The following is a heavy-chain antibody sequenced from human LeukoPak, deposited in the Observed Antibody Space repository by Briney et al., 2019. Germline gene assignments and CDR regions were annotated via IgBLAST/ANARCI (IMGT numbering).Heavy chain of an antibody. CDR2: INSDGSST. V-gene: IGHV3-74*01. Sequence: GGSLRLSCSASGFTFSSYWMHWVRQAPGKGLVWVSRINSDGSSTSYADSVKGRFTISRDNAKNTLYLQMNSLRAEDTAVYYCARDYGDFDAFDIWGQGTMVTVSS. J-gene: IGHJ3*02. D-gene: IGHD4-17*01. CDR3: ARDYGDFDAFDI. CDR1: GFTFSSYW.